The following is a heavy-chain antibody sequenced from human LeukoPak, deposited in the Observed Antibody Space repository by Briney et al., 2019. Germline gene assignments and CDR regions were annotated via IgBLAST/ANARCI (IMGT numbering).Heavy chain of an antibody. J-gene: IGHJ4*02. D-gene: IGHD1-26*01. CDR2: INHSGST. Sequence: SETLSLTCAVYGGSVSGYYWSWIRQPPGKGLEWIGEINHSGSTNYNPSLKSRVTISVDTSKNQFSLKLSSVTAADTAVYYCAFWSGSYDSWGQGTLVTVSS. CDR3: AFWSGSYDS. CDR1: GGSVSGYY. V-gene: IGHV4-34*01.